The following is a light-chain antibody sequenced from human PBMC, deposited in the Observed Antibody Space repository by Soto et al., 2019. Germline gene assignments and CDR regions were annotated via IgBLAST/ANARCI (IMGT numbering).Light chain of an antibody. CDR1: SSNVGGYNF. V-gene: IGLV2-23*02. J-gene: IGLJ2*01. Sequence: QSALTQPASVSGSPGQSIAISCTGTSSNVGGYNFVSWYQQHPGKAPKLLIYEVNKRPSGVSNRFSGSESDNTASLTISGLQAEDEADYYCCSYGGDRIFGGGTKLTVL. CDR2: EVN. CDR3: CSYGGDRI.